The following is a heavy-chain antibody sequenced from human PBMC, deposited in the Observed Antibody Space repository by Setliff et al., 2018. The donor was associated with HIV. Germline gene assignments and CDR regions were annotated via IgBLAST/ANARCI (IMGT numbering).Heavy chain of an antibody. D-gene: IGHD6-19*01. CDR3: ARGPPIAVAGYFQH. Sequence: GASVMVSCKASGGTFSSYAISWVRQAPGQGLEWMGGIIPIFGTANYAQKFQGRVTITADESTSTAYMELSSLRSEDTAVYYCARGPPIAVAGYFQHWGQGTLVTVSS. CDR1: GGTFSSYA. J-gene: IGHJ1*01. CDR2: IIPIFGTA. V-gene: IGHV1-69*13.